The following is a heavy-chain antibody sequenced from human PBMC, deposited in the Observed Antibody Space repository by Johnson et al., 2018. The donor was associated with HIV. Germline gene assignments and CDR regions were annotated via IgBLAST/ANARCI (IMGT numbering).Heavy chain of an antibody. V-gene: IGHV3-11*04. CDR3: ARLSGYEPDNDAFDI. J-gene: IGHJ3*02. Sequence: QLESGGGLVKPGGSLRLSCAASGFTFSDYYMSWIRQAPGKGLEWVSYISSSGSTIYYADSVKGRFTISRDNAKNSLYLQMNSLRAEDTAVYYCARLSGYEPDNDAFDIWGQGTMVTVSS. CDR2: ISSSGSTI. D-gene: IGHD5-12*01. CDR1: GFTFSDYY.